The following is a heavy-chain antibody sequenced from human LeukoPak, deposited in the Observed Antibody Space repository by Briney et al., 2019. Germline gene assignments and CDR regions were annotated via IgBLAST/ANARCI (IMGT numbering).Heavy chain of an antibody. J-gene: IGHJ6*02. CDR3: ARALIAAAGSSYYYYYGMDV. CDR2: INPDSGGT. V-gene: IGHV1-2*02. Sequence: ASVKVSCKASGYTFTGYYMHCVRQAPGQGLEWMGWINPDSGGTNYAQKFQGRVTMTRDTSISTAYMELSRLRSDDTAVYYCARALIAAAGSSYYYYYGMDVWGQGTTVTVSS. D-gene: IGHD6-13*01. CDR1: GYTFTGYY.